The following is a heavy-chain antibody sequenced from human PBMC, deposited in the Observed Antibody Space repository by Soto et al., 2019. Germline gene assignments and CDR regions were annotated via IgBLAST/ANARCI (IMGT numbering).Heavy chain of an antibody. D-gene: IGHD3-3*01. Sequence: PSETLSLTCTVSGGSISSSSYYWGWIRQPPGKGLEWIGSIYYSGSTYYNPSLKSRVTISVDTSKNQFSLKLSSVTAADTAVYYCARSLRFLEWLLYPTPNWFDPWGQGTLVTVSS. CDR3: ARSLRFLEWLLYPTPNWFDP. CDR1: GGSISSSSYY. V-gene: IGHV4-39*01. CDR2: IYYSGST. J-gene: IGHJ5*02.